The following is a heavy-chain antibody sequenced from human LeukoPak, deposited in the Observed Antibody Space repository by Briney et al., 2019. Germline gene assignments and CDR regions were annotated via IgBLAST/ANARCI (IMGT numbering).Heavy chain of an antibody. D-gene: IGHD2-15*01. CDR3: ARGYCSGGSCYHFDS. Sequence: GASVKVSCKASGYTFTGYYMHWVRQAPGQGLEWMGWINPNSGGTHYAQKFEGRVTMTRDTSISTAYMELSRLKSDDTALYYCARGYCSGGSCYHFDSWGQGTLVTVSS. CDR1: GYTFTGYY. J-gene: IGHJ5*01. CDR2: INPNSGGT. V-gene: IGHV1-2*02.